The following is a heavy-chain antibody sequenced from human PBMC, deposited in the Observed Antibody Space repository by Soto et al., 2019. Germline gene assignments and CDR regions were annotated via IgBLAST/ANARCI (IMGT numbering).Heavy chain of an antibody. D-gene: IGHD3-16*01. CDR2: ISAYNGNT. CDR1: GYTFTNFG. V-gene: IGHV1-18*03. J-gene: IGHJ4*02. CDR3: ARGGTPIYY. Sequence: QVQLVQSGAEVKKPGASVKVSCKTSGYTFTNFGLSWVRQAPGQGLEWMGWISAYNGNTNYAQNFQGRVTMTTDTSTSTVYMELRNLRSDDMAVYYCARGGTPIYYWGQGTLVTVSS.